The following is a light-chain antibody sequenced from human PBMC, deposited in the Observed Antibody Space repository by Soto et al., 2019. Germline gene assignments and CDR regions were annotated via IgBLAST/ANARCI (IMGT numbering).Light chain of an antibody. CDR3: QQYGSSPL. Sequence: EIVLTQSPGTLSLSPGERATLSCRASQSVSSSYLAWYQQKPGQAPRLLIYGASSRATGIPDRFSGSGSGTDFTLTISILDPEYVAVYYCQQYGSSPLFGQGTKLEIK. V-gene: IGKV3-20*01. CDR2: GAS. CDR1: QSVSSSY. J-gene: IGKJ2*01.